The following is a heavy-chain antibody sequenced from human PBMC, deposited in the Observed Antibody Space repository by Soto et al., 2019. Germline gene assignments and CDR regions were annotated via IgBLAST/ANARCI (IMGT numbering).Heavy chain of an antibody. V-gene: IGHV3-48*03. CDR1: GLTFSTYE. CDR3: ASKIFGTTYFDY. J-gene: IGHJ4*02. Sequence: GGSLRLSFAASGLTFSTYEMNWVRQAPGKGLEWVSYIRGGGSPILYADSVKGRFTISRDNAKNSLYLQMNSLRAEDTAIYYCASKIFGTTYFDYWGQGALVTVSS. D-gene: IGHD1-7*01. CDR2: IRGGGSPI.